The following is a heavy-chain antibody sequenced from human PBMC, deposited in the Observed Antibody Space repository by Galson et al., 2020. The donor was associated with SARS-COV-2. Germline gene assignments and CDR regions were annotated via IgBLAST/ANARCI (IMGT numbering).Heavy chain of an antibody. V-gene: IGHV3-15*01. J-gene: IGHJ4*02. CDR2: IKRKNDGGTT. D-gene: IGHD3-3*01. CDR1: GFPFSNAW. Sequence: GGSLRLSCAASGFPFSNAWMSWVRQAPGKGLEWVGSIKRKNDGGTTDYAAPVKGRFTISRDDSKNTLYLQMNSLKTEDTAVYYCTTYDFWSGYYPKPFDYWGQGTLVTVSS. CDR3: TTYDFWSGYYPKPFDY.